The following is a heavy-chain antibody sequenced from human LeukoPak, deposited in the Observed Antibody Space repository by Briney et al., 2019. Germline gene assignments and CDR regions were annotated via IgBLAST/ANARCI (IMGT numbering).Heavy chain of an antibody. Sequence: SVKVSCKASGGTFSSYAISWVRQAPGQGLKWMGGIIPIFGTANYAQKFQGRVTITADKSTGTAYMELSSLRSEDTAVYYCARNRGGRGGGAFDIWGQGTMVTVSS. D-gene: IGHD3-10*01. V-gene: IGHV1-69*06. CDR3: ARNRGGRGGGAFDI. J-gene: IGHJ3*02. CDR1: GGTFSSYA. CDR2: IIPIFGTA.